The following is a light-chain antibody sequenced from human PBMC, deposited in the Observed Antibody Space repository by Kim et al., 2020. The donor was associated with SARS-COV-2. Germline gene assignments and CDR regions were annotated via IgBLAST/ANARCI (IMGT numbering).Light chain of an antibody. CDR1: TSNIGSNF. Sequence: GQRVTISCSGSTSNIGSNFGYWYQQVPGTAPKLLIYRNNQRPSGVPDRFLGSKSGTSASLAISGLRSEDESDYYCAVWDDSLSGRVFGGGTKVTVL. CDR2: RNN. J-gene: IGLJ3*02. V-gene: IGLV1-47*01. CDR3: AVWDDSLSGRV.